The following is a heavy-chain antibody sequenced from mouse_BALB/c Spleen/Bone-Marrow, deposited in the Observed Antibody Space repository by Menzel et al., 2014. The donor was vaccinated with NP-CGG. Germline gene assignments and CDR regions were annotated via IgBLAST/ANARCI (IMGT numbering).Heavy chain of an antibody. CDR3: ARAYYGNLDH. Sequence: QVQLQQSGAELVRPGSSVKISCKASGYAFSTYWMNWVKQRPGQGLEWIGQVSPGDGDTNYNGKFRGKATLTADKSSSTAYIQLSSLTPEDSAVYFCARAYYGNLDHWGQGTTLTVSS. J-gene: IGHJ2*01. CDR1: GYAFSTYW. CDR2: VSPGDGDT. D-gene: IGHD2-10*01. V-gene: IGHV1-80*01.